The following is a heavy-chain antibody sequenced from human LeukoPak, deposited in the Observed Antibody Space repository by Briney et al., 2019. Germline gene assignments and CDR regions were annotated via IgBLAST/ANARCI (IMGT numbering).Heavy chain of an antibody. CDR1: GFTFSSYS. Sequence: GGSLRLSCAASGFTFSSYSMNWVRQAPGKGLEGVSSISGSSSYINYADSVKGRFTISRDNAKNSLYLQVNSLRAEDTAVYYCARWYLGRGRSSSPGDYWGQGTLVTVSS. J-gene: IGHJ4*02. V-gene: IGHV3-21*01. D-gene: IGHD6-6*01. CDR2: ISGSSSYI. CDR3: ARWYLGRGRSSSPGDY.